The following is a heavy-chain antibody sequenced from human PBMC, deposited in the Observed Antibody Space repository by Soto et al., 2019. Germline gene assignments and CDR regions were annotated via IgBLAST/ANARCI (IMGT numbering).Heavy chain of an antibody. CDR3: ARGVYCSSTSCYWGMDV. CDR1: GGSLSGYY. Sequence: SETLSLTCAVYGGSLSGYYWSWIRQPPGKGLEWIGEINHSGSTNYNPSLKSRVTITVDTSKNQFSLKLRSMTAADTVVFYCARGVYCSSTSCYWGMDVWGQGTTVTVSS. J-gene: IGHJ6*02. V-gene: IGHV4-34*01. D-gene: IGHD2-2*01. CDR2: INHSGST.